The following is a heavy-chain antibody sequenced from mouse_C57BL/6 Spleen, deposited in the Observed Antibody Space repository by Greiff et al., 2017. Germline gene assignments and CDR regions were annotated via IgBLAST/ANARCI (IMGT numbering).Heavy chain of an antibody. V-gene: IGHV2-6*03. CDR3: ARSPLYYDYPSYWYFDV. CDR1: GFSLTSYG. Sequence: VQGVESGPGLVAPSQSLSITCTVSGFSLTSYGVHWVRQPPGKGLEWLVVIWSDGSTTYNSALKSRLSISKDNSKSQVFLKMNSLQTDDTAMYYCARSPLYYDYPSYWYFDVWGTGTTVTVSS. J-gene: IGHJ1*03. D-gene: IGHD2-4*01. CDR2: IWSDGST.